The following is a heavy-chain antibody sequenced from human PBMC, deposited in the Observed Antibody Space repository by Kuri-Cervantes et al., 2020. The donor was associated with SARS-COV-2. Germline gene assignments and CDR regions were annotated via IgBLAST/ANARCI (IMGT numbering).Heavy chain of an antibody. CDR3: ARVDRTGGNDLVDY. Sequence: GGSLRLSCAASGFTVSSNYMSWVRQAPGKGLEWVSVIYSGGSTYYADFVKGRFTISRDNSNNTLYLQMNSLRAEDTAVYYCARVDRTGGNDLVDYWGQGTLVTVSS. CDR1: GFTVSSNY. D-gene: IGHD4-23*01. V-gene: IGHV3-53*01. CDR2: IYSGGST. J-gene: IGHJ4*02.